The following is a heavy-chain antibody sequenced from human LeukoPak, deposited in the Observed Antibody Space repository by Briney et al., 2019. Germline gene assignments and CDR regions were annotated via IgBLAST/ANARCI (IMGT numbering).Heavy chain of an antibody. CDR3: ARGRRYCSSTSCYTSGGLFYYYGMDV. D-gene: IGHD2-2*02. J-gene: IGHJ6*02. CDR2: INHSGST. Sequence: SETLSLTCAVYGGSFSGYYWSWIRQPPGKGLEWIGEINHSGSTNYNPSLKSRVTISVDTSKNQFSLKLSSVTAADTAVYYCARGRRYCSSTSCYTSGGLFYYYGMDVWGQGTTVTVSS. V-gene: IGHV4-34*01. CDR1: GGSFSGYY.